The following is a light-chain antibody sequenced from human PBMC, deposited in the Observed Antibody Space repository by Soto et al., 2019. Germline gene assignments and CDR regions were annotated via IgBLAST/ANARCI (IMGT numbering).Light chain of an antibody. CDR1: PDISSW. CDR2: AAS. V-gene: IGKV1-12*01. CDR3: QQASSFPPT. Sequence: DIQMTQSPSSVSASVGDRVTITCRASPDISSWLAWYQQKPGKAPKIMIYAASSLQGGVPSRFSGSGSGTEFTLTISSLQPEDFATDYCQQASSFPPTFGQGTRLDIK. J-gene: IGKJ5*01.